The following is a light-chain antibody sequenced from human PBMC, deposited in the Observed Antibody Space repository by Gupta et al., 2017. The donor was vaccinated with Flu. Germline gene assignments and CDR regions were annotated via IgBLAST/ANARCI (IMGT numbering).Light chain of an antibody. CDR2: GAT. Sequence: DIQMTQSPSSLSASVGDRVTITCRASQGIRNALAWYQQKSGKAPKRLIYGATSLQSGVPSRFSGSGSGTDFTLKISRVEPEDFAIYYCIHDVRHPFSFGGGTKVEIK. CDR1: QGIRNA. V-gene: IGKV1-17*01. CDR3: IHDVRHPFS. J-gene: IGKJ4*01.